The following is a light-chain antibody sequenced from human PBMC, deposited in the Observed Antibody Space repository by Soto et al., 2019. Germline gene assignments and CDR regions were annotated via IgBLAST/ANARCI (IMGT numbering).Light chain of an antibody. Sequence: QSVLTQPPSVSGAPGQRVTISCTGSSSNIGANYDVHWYQVLPGTAPKLLIYANTNRPSGVPDRFSGSKSGTSAFLAITGLQAEDEADYYCSSYTSSSTLVFGGGTKVTVL. CDR3: SSYTSSSTLV. CDR1: SSNIGANYD. J-gene: IGLJ3*02. CDR2: ANT. V-gene: IGLV1-40*01.